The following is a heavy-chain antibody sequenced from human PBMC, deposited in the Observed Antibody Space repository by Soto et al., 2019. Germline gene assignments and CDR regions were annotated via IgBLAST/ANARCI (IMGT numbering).Heavy chain of an antibody. CDR3: PRLVSRRYLAF. Sequence: QEQLVESGGGVVEPGGSLRLSCAASGFNLDDYYMSWIRQAPGKGLEYIAYISSLNHYNNYADSVKGRFTISIDKAQNTLELQMSGMRSDDTALDYCPRLVSRRYLAFWGRGTLVTVSS. CDR1: GFNLDDYY. J-gene: IGHJ4*02. D-gene: IGHD3-9*01. CDR2: ISSLNHYN. V-gene: IGHV3-11*06.